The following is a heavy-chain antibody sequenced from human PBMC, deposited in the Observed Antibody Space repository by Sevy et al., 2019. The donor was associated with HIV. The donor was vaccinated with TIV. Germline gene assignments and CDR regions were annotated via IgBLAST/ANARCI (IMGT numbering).Heavy chain of an antibody. CDR3: TRLGGTVVTPYYGMDV. D-gene: IGHD2-21*02. V-gene: IGHV3-73*01. CDR2: IRSKAKNYAT. J-gene: IGHJ6*02. Sequence: GGSLRLSCAASGFTFSGSAIHWLRQASGKGLEWVGRIRSKAKNYATAHAASVKGRFTISGDDSKNTAYLQMNSLKTEDTAVYYCTRLGGTVVTPYYGMDVWGQGTTVTVSS. CDR1: GFTFSGSA.